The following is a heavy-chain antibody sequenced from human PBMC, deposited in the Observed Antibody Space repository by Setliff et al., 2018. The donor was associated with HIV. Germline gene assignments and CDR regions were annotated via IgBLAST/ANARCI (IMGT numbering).Heavy chain of an antibody. V-gene: IGHV4-34*01. CDR3: ASLLVFPAGGLFDF. CDR1: GGSFSGHF. CDR2: INPNGDT. J-gene: IGHJ4*01. D-gene: IGHD1-26*01. Sequence: SETLSLTCAVYGGSFSGHFWTWIRQPPVKGLEWIGNINPNGDTNYNYISSMKGRLTLSLDTSKNQFSLTLRSVTAADTAVYYCASLLVFPAGGLFDFWGHGNLVTVS.